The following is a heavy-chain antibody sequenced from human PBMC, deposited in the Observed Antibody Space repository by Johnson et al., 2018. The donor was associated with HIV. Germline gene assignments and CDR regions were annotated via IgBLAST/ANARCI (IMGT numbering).Heavy chain of an antibody. J-gene: IGHJ3*02. CDR3: ARAPGAGDAFDI. V-gene: IGHV3-15*01. CDR2: IKSKTDGGTT. CDR1: GFTFSNAW. Sequence: VQLVESGGGLVKPGGSLRLSCAASGFTFSNAWMSWVRQAPGKGLEWVGRIKSKTDGGTTDYAAPVKGRFTISRDNSKNTLYLQMNSLRAEDTAVYYCARAPGAGDAFDIWGQGTMVTVSS. D-gene: IGHD7-27*01.